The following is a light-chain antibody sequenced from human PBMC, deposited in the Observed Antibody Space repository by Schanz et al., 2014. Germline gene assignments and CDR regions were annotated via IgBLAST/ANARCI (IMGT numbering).Light chain of an antibody. CDR2: DAS. CDR1: QSISSR. CDR3: QQGDSFPLT. V-gene: IGKV1-5*01. Sequence: DIQMTQSPSTLSASVGDRVTITCRASQSISSRLAWYQQKPGKAPKLLIYDASTLESGVPSTFSGSGSGTEFTLTISSLQPDDFATYYCQQGDSFPLTFGGGTTVDI. J-gene: IGKJ4*01.